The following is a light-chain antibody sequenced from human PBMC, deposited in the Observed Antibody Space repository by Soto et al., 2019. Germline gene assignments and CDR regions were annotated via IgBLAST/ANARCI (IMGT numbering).Light chain of an antibody. Sequence: DIQMTQSPSSLSASVGDRVTITCRASQGIRNDLGWYQQKPGKAPKRLIYAASSLQSGVPSRFSGSGSGTEFTLTISSLQHDDFATYYCQHDNTYGTFGQGTKGDSK. V-gene: IGKV1-17*01. CDR3: QHDNTYGT. CDR1: QGIRND. CDR2: AAS. J-gene: IGKJ1*01.